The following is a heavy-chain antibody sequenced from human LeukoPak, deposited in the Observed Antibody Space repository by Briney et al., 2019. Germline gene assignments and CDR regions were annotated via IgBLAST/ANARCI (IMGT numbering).Heavy chain of an antibody. J-gene: IGHJ4*02. CDR3: ARGIGYNSY. Sequence: SETLSLTCTVSGGSISNYYWSWIRQPPGKGLEWIGYIYYSGSTNYNPSLKSRVSISVDTSKNQFSLKLSSVTAADTAVYYCARGIGYNSYWGQGTLVTVSS. D-gene: IGHD5-24*01. CDR2: IYYSGST. CDR1: GGSISNYY. V-gene: IGHV4-59*01.